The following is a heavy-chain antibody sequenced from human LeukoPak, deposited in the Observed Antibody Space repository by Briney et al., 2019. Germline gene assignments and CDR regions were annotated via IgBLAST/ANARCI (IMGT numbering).Heavy chain of an antibody. CDR1: GGTFSSYA. Sequence: SVKVSCKASGGTFSSYAISWVRQAPGQGLEWMGRIIPIFGIANYAQKFQGRVTITADKSTSTAYMELSSLRSDDTAVYYCAREGAIAVAGTRDAFDFWGQGTMVTVSS. CDR2: IIPIFGIA. J-gene: IGHJ3*01. D-gene: IGHD6-19*01. V-gene: IGHV1-69*04. CDR3: AREGAIAVAGTRDAFDF.